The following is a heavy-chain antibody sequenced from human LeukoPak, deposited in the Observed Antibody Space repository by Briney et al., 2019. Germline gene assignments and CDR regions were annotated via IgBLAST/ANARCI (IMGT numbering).Heavy chain of an antibody. CDR1: GGSISSGSYY. J-gene: IGHJ3*02. V-gene: IGHV4-61*02. CDR2: IYTSGST. CDR3: ARSNSGSYGAFDI. D-gene: IGHD1-26*01. Sequence: SETLSLTCTVSGGSISSGSYYWSWIRQPPGKGLEWIGRIYTSGSTNYNPSLKSRVTISVDTSKNQFSLKLSSVTAADTAVYYCARSNSGSYGAFDIWGQGTMVTVSS.